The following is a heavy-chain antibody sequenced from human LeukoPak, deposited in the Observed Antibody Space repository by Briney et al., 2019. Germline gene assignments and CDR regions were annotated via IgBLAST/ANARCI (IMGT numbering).Heavy chain of an antibody. CDR1: GGSFSGYC. J-gene: IGHJ4*02. CDR3: ARGRKWLPTYYFDY. CDR2: INHSGST. Sequence: SETLSLTCAVYGGSFSGYCWSWIRQPPGKGLEWIGEINHSGSTNYNPSLKSRVTISVDTSKNQFSLKLSSVTAADTAVYYCARGRKWLPTYYFDYWGQGTLVTVSS. D-gene: IGHD6-19*01. V-gene: IGHV4-34*01.